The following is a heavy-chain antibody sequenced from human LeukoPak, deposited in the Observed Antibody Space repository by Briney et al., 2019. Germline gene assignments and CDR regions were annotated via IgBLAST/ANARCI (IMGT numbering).Heavy chain of an antibody. Sequence: SETLSLTCTVSGGSISSSSYYWGWIRQPPGKGLEWIGSIYYSGSTYYNPSLKSRVTISVDTSKNQFSLKLSSVTAADTSVYYCARHESPAVTSFDYWGQGTLVTVSS. CDR2: IYYSGST. D-gene: IGHD4-17*01. CDR3: ARHESPAVTSFDY. J-gene: IGHJ4*02. CDR1: GGSISSSSYY. V-gene: IGHV4-39*01.